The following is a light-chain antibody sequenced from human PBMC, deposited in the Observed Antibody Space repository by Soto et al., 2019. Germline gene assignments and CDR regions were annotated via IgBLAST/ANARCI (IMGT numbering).Light chain of an antibody. J-gene: IGKJ3*01. CDR1: QSISSW. CDR2: KAS. CDR3: QQYNSYSVT. V-gene: IGKV1-5*03. Sequence: DIQMTQSPSTLSASVGDRVTITCRASQSISSWLAWYQQKPGKDPKLLIYKASSLESGVPSRFSGSGSGTEFTLTISRLQPDDFATYYCQQYNSYSVTFGPGTKVDIK.